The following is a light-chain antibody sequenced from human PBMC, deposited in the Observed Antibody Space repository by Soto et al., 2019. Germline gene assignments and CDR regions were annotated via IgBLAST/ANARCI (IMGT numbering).Light chain of an antibody. V-gene: IGKV3-20*01. CDR1: QRISGY. J-gene: IGKJ1*01. CDR3: QQYGSSGT. CDR2: DAS. Sequence: DIVLTQSPATLSLSPGQRATLSCRASQRISGYLAWYQQKPGQAPRLLIYDASNRATGIPDRFSGSGSGTDFTLTISRLEPEDFAVYYCQQYGSSGTFGQGTKVEIK.